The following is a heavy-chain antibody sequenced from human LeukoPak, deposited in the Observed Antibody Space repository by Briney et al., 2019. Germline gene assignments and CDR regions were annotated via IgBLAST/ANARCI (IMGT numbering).Heavy chain of an antibody. J-gene: IGHJ4*02. CDR3: ARFARVPDT. V-gene: IGHV4-34*01. CDR2: INHSGST. CDR1: GGSFSGYY. Sequence: SETLSLTCAVYGGSFSGYYWSWIRQPPGKGLEWIGEINHSGSTHYNPSLKSRVTISVDTSKNQFSLRLTSVTAADTAIYYCARFARVPDTWGQGILVTVSS. D-gene: IGHD3-10*01.